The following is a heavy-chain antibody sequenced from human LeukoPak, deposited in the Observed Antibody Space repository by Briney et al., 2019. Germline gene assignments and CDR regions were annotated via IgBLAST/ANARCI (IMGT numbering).Heavy chain of an antibody. CDR2: INPNSGGT. D-gene: IGHD3-10*01. V-gene: IGHV1-2*02. CDR3: ARVARAHYYFDY. Sequence: ASVKVSCKASGYTLTGYYMHWVRQAPGQGLGWMGWINPNSGGTNYAQKFQGRVTMTRDTSISTAYMELSRLRSDDTAVYYCARVARAHYYFDYWGQGTLVTVSS. J-gene: IGHJ4*02. CDR1: GYTLTGYY.